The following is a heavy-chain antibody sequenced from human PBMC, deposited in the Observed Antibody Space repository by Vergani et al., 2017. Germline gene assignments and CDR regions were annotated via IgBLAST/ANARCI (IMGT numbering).Heavy chain of an antibody. CDR3: AHVKRITMFGVVITPYFDY. D-gene: IGHD3-3*01. CDR2: IYWNDDK. J-gene: IGHJ4*02. V-gene: IGHV2-5*01. Sequence: QITLKESGPTLVKPTQTLTLTCTFSGFSLSTSGVGVGWIRQPPGKALEWLALIYWNDDKRYSPSLKSRLTITKDTSKNQVVLTMTNMDPVDTATYYCAHVKRITMFGVVITPYFDYWGQGTLVTVSS. CDR1: GFSLSTSGVG.